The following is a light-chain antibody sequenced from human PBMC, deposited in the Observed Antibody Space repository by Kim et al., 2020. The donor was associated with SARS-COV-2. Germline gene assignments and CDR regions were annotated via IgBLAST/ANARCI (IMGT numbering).Light chain of an antibody. CDR1: SLRSDY. CDR2: GKN. CDR3: NSRDSSGNHLV. Sequence: SSELTQDPAVSVALVQTVRITCQGDSLRSDYASWYQQKPGQAPGLVIYGKNNRPSGIPDRFSGSSSGNTASLTITGAQAEDEADYYCNSRDSSGNHLVFG. V-gene: IGLV3-19*01. J-gene: IGLJ2*01.